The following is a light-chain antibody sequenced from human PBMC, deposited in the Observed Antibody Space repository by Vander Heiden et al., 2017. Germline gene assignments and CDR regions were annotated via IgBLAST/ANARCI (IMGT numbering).Light chain of an antibody. CDR2: NST. CDR3: AAGDDTLRGYL. J-gene: IGLJ1*01. V-gene: IGLV1-44*01. Sequence: QPVLTQPPSASGTPGPRVSISCSGSSSNVGRNTVNWYHQLPGAAPKLLIFNSTQRPSGVPDRFSGSKSGTSASLAISGLQSEDEAHYYCAAGDDTLRGYLFGPGTKVTVL. CDR1: SSNVGRNT.